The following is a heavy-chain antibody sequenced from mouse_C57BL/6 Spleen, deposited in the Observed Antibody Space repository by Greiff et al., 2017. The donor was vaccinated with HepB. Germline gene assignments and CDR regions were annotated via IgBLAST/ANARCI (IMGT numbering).Heavy chain of an antibody. Sequence: VKLQESGAELVRPGASVTLSCKASGYTFTDYEMHWVKQTPVHGLEWIGAIDPETGGTAYNQKFKGKAILTADKSSSTAYMELRSLTSEDSAVYYCTNDGGFAYWGQGTLVTVSA. CDR2: IDPETGGT. D-gene: IGHD2-12*01. CDR3: TNDGGFAY. CDR1: GYTFTDYE. J-gene: IGHJ3*01. V-gene: IGHV1-15*01.